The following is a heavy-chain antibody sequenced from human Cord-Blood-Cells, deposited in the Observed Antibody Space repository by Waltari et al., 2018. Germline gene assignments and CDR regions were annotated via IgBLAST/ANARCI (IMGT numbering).Heavy chain of an antibody. CDR3: SRVPVRGSASDAFDI. D-gene: IGHD3-10*01. V-gene: IGHV3-30*04. CDR2: ISYDGSNK. CDR1: GLTFSSSA. Sequence: QAQLVESGGGVVQPGRSLRPSCAASGLTFSSSAMHLARQAEGKGLEWVAVISYDGSNKFYADSVKSRFTISRDNSKSARYLQMNSLRAEDAAVYYCSRVPVRGSASDAFDIWGQGTMVTVSS. J-gene: IGHJ3*02.